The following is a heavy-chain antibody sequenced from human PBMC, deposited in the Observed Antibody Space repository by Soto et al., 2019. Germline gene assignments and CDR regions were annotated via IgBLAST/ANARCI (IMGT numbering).Heavy chain of an antibody. Sequence: GGSLRLSCAACGFTFSSYSMNWVRQAPGKGLEWVSSISSSSSYIYYADSVKCRFTISRDNAKNSLYLQMYSLRAEDTAVYYCAREPARNDERYFDLWGRGTLVTVSS. CDR2: ISSSSSYI. CDR3: AREPARNDERYFDL. CDR1: GFTFSSYS. D-gene: IGHD1-1*01. V-gene: IGHV3-21*01. J-gene: IGHJ2*01.